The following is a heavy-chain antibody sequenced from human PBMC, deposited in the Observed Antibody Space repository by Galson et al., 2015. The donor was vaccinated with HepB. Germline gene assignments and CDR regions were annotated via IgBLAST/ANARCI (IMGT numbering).Heavy chain of an antibody. Sequence: SVKVSCKASGGTFSSYAISWVRQAPGQGLEWMGGIIPIFGIANYAQKFQGRVTITADESTSTAYMELSSLRSEDTAVYYCARVGQSQDIAVVPAALGPDDAFDIWGQGTMVTVSS. J-gene: IGHJ3*02. CDR3: ARVGQSQDIAVVPAALGPDDAFDI. V-gene: IGHV1-69*13. CDR1: GGTFSSYA. D-gene: IGHD2-2*01. CDR2: IIPIFGIA.